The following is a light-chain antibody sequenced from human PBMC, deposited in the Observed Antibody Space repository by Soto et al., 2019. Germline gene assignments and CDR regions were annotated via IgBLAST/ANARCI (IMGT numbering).Light chain of an antibody. Sequence: QSALTQPASVCGSPGQSITISCAGTSSDIGAYNYVSWYQQHPGRAPKLMLYEVSHRPSGVSNRFSGSKSANTASLTISGLQPEDEADYYCASYTGTSTDVLFGGGTKVTVL. J-gene: IGLJ2*01. CDR3: ASYTGTSTDVL. CDR1: SSDIGAYNY. V-gene: IGLV2-14*01. CDR2: EVS.